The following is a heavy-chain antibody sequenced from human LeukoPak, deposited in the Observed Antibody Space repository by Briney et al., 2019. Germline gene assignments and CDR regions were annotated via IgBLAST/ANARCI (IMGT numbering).Heavy chain of an antibody. CDR2: IWYDGSNK. CDR3: ARGFKFYDSRGYDYDESDDWFDT. CDR1: GFNFRNYG. J-gene: IGHJ5*02. V-gene: IGHV3-33*01. D-gene: IGHD3-22*01. Sequence: PGKSLRLSCAASGFNFRNYGMHWVRQAPGKGLEWVAVIWYDGSNKYYVDSVEGRFTISRDNSKNTLFLEMDILIAEDTAVNYCARGFKFYDSRGYDYDESDDWFDTWGQGILVTVSS.